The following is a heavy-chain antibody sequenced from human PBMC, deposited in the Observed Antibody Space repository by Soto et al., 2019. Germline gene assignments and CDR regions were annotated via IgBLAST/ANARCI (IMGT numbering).Heavy chain of an antibody. J-gene: IGHJ4*02. V-gene: IGHV2-5*02. Sequence: SGPTLVNPTQTLTLTCTFSGFSLSTSGVGVGWIRQPPGKALEWLALIYWDDDKRYSPSLKSRLTITKDTSKNQVVLTMTNTDPVDTATYYCAHSFGIAAVRGAPALRIRGQGVLVTVSS. CDR1: GFSLSTSGVG. CDR3: AHSFGIAAVRGAPALRI. CDR2: IYWDDDK. D-gene: IGHD3-10*01.